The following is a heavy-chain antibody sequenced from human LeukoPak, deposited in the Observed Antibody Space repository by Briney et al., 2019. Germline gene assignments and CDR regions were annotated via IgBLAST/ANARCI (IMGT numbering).Heavy chain of an antibody. V-gene: IGHV4-34*01. D-gene: IGHD6-6*01. CDR3: ARYSSSGKYYYYYCYMDV. CDR2: INHSGST. Sequence: SETLSLTCAVYGGSFSGYYWSWIRQPPGKGLEWIGEINHSGSTNYNPSLKSRVTISVDTSKNQFSLKLSSVTAADTAVYYCARYSSSGKYYYYYCYMDVWGKGTTVTVSS. J-gene: IGHJ6*03. CDR1: GGSFSGYY.